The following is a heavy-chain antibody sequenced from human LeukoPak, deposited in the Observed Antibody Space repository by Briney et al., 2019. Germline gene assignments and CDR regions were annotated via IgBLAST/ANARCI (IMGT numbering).Heavy chain of an antibody. CDR1: GFTFSSYA. J-gene: IGHJ6*03. D-gene: IGHD3-22*01. CDR2: ISYDGSNK. CDR3: ARDTYYYDSSGCMDV. V-gene: IGHV3-30*04. Sequence: PGGSLRLSCAASGFTFSSYAMHWVRQAPGKGLEWVAVISYDGSNKYYADSVKGRFTISRDNSKNTLYLQMNSLRAEDTAVYYCARDTYYYDSSGCMDVWGKGTTVTVSS.